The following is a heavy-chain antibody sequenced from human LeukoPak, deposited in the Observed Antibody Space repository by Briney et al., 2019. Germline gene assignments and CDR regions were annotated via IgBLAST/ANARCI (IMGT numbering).Heavy chain of an antibody. CDR3: AKDSSVPYGITE. J-gene: IGHJ4*02. CDR2: ISPSDGNT. CDR1: AFTFGDSA. V-gene: IGHV3-23*01. D-gene: IGHD4-17*01. Sequence: GGSLRLSCTASAFTFGDSALSWVRQAPGKGLEWVSAISPSDGNTFYADSVKGRFTISRDNSKNTLSLQMNSLRAEDTALYYCAKDSSVPYGITEWGQGTLVTVSS.